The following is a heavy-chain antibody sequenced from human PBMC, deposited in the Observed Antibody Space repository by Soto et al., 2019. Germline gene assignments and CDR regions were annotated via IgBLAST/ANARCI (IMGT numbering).Heavy chain of an antibody. Sequence: EVQLVESGGGLVQPGGSLRLSCAASGFIFSTSWMTWVRQAPGKGLEWVANIKDDGSEIYYVASVRGRFTISRDNARSTLYLQMNNLRAEDTAHYYCVWDHDLYVRHFRNWGQGTLVTVSS. CDR3: VWDHDLYVRHFRN. CDR1: GFIFSTSW. J-gene: IGHJ1*01. V-gene: IGHV3-7*01. D-gene: IGHD1-1*01. CDR2: IKDDGSEI.